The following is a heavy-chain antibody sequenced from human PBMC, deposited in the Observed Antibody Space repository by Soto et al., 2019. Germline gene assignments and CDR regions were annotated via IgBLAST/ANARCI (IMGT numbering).Heavy chain of an antibody. CDR1: GGSISSSSYY. CDR3: ARHLGIAAAGTHNWFDP. CDR2: IYYSGST. Sequence: SETLSLTCTVSGGSISSSSYYWGWIRQPPGKGLEWIGSIYYSGSTYYNPSLKSRVTISVDTSKNQLSLKLSSVTAADTAVYYCARHLGIAAAGTHNWFDPWGQGTRVTVSS. V-gene: IGHV4-39*01. J-gene: IGHJ5*02. D-gene: IGHD6-13*01.